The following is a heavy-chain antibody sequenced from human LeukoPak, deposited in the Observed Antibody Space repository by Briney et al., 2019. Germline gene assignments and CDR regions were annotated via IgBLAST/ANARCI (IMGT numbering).Heavy chain of an antibody. J-gene: IGHJ6*03. Sequence: SETLSLTCAVSGYSIGSGYNWGGIGQSPGTCLGWVGSFYQTGHPYYHPSLKSRVSISIDTSKTEFSPTLSSVTAADTAVYYCARDAWGVTGYPNTSYFYMAVWGKGTTVTVSS. CDR2: FYQTGHP. CDR1: GYSIGSGYN. D-gene: IGHD3-9*01. CDR3: ARDAWGVTGYPNTSYFYMAV. V-gene: IGHV4-38-2*02.